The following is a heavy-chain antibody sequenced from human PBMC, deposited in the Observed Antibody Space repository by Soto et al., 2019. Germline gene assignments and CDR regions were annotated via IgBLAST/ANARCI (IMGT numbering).Heavy chain of an antibody. Sequence: SETLSLTVTVSGGSISSGDYYGSCIRQPPGKGLEAMGYIYYSGNTHYNPSLKSRITISIDTSTNRFSLNLPSVTAADTAVYFCARLRRETEKSYFDPRGQGALVTSPQ. D-gene: IGHD1-26*01. J-gene: IGHJ5*02. V-gene: IGHV4-30-4*08. CDR1: GGSISSGDYY. CDR2: IYYSGNT. CDR3: ARLRRETEKSYFDP.